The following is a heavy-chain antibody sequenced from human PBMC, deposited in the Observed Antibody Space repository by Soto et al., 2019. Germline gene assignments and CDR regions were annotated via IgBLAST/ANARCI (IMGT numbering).Heavy chain of an antibody. CDR3: ARVGRYGWDFDH. Sequence: PVGSLRLSCAASEFSFRSYWMTWVRQAPGKGLEWVALINEDGSHKFYVGSVKGRFIISRDNAKDSVYMQMDSLTAGDTAVYFCARVGRYGWDFDHWGQGTLVTVSS. V-gene: IGHV3-7*01. CDR2: INEDGSHK. J-gene: IGHJ4*02. D-gene: IGHD5-18*01. CDR1: EFSFRSYW.